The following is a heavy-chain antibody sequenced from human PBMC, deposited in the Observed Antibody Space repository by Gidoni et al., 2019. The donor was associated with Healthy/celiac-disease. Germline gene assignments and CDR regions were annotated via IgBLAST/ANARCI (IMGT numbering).Heavy chain of an antibody. J-gene: IGHJ1*01. CDR3: ARDNAPNYYDSSGYYHEYFQH. D-gene: IGHD3-22*01. CDR1: GFTFSSYW. CDR2: IKQDGSEK. V-gene: IGHV3-7*03. Sequence: EVQLVESGGGLVQPGGSLRLSCAASGFTFSSYWMSWVRQAPGKGLEWVANIKQDGSEKYYVDSVKGRFTISRDNAKNSLYLQMNSLRAEDTAVYYCARDNAPNYYDSSGYYHEYFQHWGQGTLVTVSS.